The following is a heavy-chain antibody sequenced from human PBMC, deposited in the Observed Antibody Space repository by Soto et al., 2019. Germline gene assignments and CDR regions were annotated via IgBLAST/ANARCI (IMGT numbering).Heavy chain of an antibody. CDR1: GYTFVDYA. CDR2: MNPNTGNI. CDR3: TREAIVAENWFDP. V-gene: IGHV1-3*01. J-gene: IGHJ5*02. D-gene: IGHD2-21*01. Sequence: QVQLVQSGAEVKRPGASVKISCRASGYTFVDYALHWVRQAPGQGLEWVGWMNPNTGNIKYSHNFEDRVSITRDRATSTDYMELRGLRSEDTAVYLCTREAIVAENWFDPWGQGTLVTVSS.